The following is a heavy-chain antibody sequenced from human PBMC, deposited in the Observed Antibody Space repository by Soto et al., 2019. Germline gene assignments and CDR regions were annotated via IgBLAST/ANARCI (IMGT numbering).Heavy chain of an antibody. CDR3: ARDEIKRWSFVGSFDQ. CDR2: IYSGGST. V-gene: IGHV3-66*01. D-gene: IGHD2-8*01. Sequence: GGSLRLSCAASGFTVSSNYMSWVRQAPGKGLEWISVIYSGGSTYYADSVKGRFTISRDNSKNTLYLQMNSLRAEDTAVYYCARDEIKRWSFVGSFDQWGQGTLVTVSS. CDR1: GFTVSSNY. J-gene: IGHJ4*02.